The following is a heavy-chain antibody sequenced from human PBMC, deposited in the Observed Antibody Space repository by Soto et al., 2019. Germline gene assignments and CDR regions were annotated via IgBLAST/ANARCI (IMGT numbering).Heavy chain of an antibody. CDR3: ARVRVVVVVAAIAYFDY. CDR1: GFTFSSYG. V-gene: IGHV3-33*01. CDR2: IWYDGSNK. J-gene: IGHJ4*02. Sequence: GGSLRLSCAASGFTFSSYGMHWVRQAPGKGLEWVAVIWYDGSNKYYADSVKGRFTISRDNSKNTLYLQMNSLRAEDAVVFFCARVRVVVVVAAIAYFDYWGQGTLVTLSS. D-gene: IGHD2-15*01.